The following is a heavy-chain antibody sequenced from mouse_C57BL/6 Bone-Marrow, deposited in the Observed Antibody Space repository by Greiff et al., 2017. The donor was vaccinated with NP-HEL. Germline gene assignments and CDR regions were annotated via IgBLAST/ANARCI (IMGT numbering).Heavy chain of an antibody. CDR3: ARRDYDSGYYAMDY. CDR2: ISYSGST. J-gene: IGHJ4*01. V-gene: IGHV3-8*01. Sequence: EVQLQESGPGLAKPSQTLSLTCSVTGYSIPSDYWNWIRKFPGNKLEYMGYISYSGSTYYNPSLKSRISITRDTSKNQYYLQLKSVTTEDTATYYCARRDYDSGYYAMDYWGQGTSVTVSS. D-gene: IGHD2-4*01. CDR1: GYSIPSDY.